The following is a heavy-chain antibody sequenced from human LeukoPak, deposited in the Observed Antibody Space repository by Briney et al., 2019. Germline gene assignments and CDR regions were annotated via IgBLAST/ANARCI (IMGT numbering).Heavy chain of an antibody. CDR1: AGSISSNY. Sequence: SETLSLTCTASAGSISSNYWSWIRQPPGKGLEWIGYAYYSGSTNYNPSLKSRVTISVDRSKNQFSLKLSSVTAADTAIYYCARTTGFYFGVDVWGQGTTVTVSS. CDR3: ARTTGFYFGVDV. D-gene: IGHD1-14*01. CDR2: AYYSGST. J-gene: IGHJ6*02. V-gene: IGHV4-59*01.